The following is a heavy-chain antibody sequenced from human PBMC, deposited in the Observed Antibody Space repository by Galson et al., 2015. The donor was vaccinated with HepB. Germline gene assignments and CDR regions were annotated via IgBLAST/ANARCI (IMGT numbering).Heavy chain of an antibody. J-gene: IGHJ4*02. CDR3: ARVQEGYCSGGSCKGGNYFDY. Sequence: SVKVSCKASGYTFTSYGISWVRQAPGQGLEWMGWISAYNGNTNYAQKLQGRVTTTTDTSTSTAYMELRSLRSDDTAVYYCARVQEGYCSGGSCKGGNYFDYWGQGTLVTVSS. CDR1: GYTFTSYG. D-gene: IGHD2-15*01. V-gene: IGHV1-18*04. CDR2: ISAYNGNT.